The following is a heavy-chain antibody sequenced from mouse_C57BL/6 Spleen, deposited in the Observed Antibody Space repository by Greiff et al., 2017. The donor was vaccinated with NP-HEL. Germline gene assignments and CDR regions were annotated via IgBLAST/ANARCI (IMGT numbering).Heavy chain of an antibody. D-gene: IGHD1-1*01. CDR3: ARNYYGSSYGNDY. CDR1: GYTFTSYW. Sequence: VQLQQPGAELVKPGASVKLSCKASGYTFTSYWMHWVKQRPGQGLEWIGMIHPNSGSTNYNEKFKSKATLTVDKSSSTAYMQLSSLTSEDSAVYSCARNYYGSSYGNDYWGQGTTLTVSS. V-gene: IGHV1-64*01. J-gene: IGHJ2*01. CDR2: IHPNSGST.